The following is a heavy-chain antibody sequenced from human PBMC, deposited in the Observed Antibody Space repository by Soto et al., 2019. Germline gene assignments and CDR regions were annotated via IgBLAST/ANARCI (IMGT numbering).Heavy chain of an antibody. D-gene: IGHD3-10*01. CDR2: IVVASGNT. V-gene: IGHV1-58*01. CDR3: AASKGDAADGFDI. Sequence: QMQLVQSGPEVKKPGTSVKVSCKTSGFTFTSSGVQWVRQARGQRLEWIGWIVVASGNTNYAQKFQERDTITRDMSTSTAYMELSSLRSEDTAVYYCAASKGDAADGFDIWGQGTMVTVSS. J-gene: IGHJ3*02. CDR1: GFTFTSSG.